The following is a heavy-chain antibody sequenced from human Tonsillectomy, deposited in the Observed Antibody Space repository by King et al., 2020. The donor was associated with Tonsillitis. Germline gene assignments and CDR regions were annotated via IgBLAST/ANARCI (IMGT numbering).Heavy chain of an antibody. CDR1: GFTFSSYA. V-gene: IGHV3-30*04. J-gene: IGHJ4*02. CDR2: ISYDGSNK. CDR3: ARAGSQLDITMIVTRVDY. D-gene: IGHD3-22*01. Sequence: VQLVESGGGVVQPGRSLRLSCAASGFTFSSYAMHWVRQAPGKGLEWVAVISYDGSNKYYADSVKGRFTISRDNSKNTLYLQMNSLRAEDTAVYYCARAGSQLDITMIVTRVDYWGQGTLVTVSS.